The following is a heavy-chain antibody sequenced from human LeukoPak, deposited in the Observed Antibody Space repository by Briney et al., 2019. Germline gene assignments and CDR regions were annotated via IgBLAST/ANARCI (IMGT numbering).Heavy chain of an antibody. V-gene: IGHV4-34*01. CDR2: TNHSGST. CDR3: ARDRVGATAGFDY. J-gene: IGHJ4*02. CDR1: GGSFSGYY. D-gene: IGHD1-26*01. Sequence: SETLSLTCAVYGGSFSGYYWSWIRQPPGKGLEWIGETNHSGSTNYNPSLKSRVTISVDTSKNQFSLKLSSVTAADTAVYYCARDRVGATAGFDYWGQGTLVTVSS.